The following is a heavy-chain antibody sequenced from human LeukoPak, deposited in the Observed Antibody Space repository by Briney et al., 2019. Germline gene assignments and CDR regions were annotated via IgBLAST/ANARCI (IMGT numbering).Heavy chain of an antibody. Sequence: GGSLRLSCAASGFTFSSYAMSWVRQAPGKGLEWVSAISGSGGSTYYADSVKGRFTISRDNSKNTLYLQMNSLRAEDTAVYSCAKFLGELDYYGMDVWGQGTTVTVSS. CDR3: AKFLGELDYYGMDV. CDR2: ISGSGGST. CDR1: GFTFSSYA. J-gene: IGHJ6*02. D-gene: IGHD3-10*01. V-gene: IGHV3-23*01.